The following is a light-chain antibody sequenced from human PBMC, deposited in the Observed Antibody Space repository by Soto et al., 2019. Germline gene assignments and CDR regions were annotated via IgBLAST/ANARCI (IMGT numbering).Light chain of an antibody. CDR2: AAS. J-gene: IGKJ4*01. Sequence: AIQMTQSPSSLSASVGDRVTITCRARQGIGNDLGWYLQRPGKAPKLLIYAASTLQSGVPSRFSGSGSGTDFTLTILSLQPEDCATYYCLQNDNFPLTCGGGTKVEIK. V-gene: IGKV1-6*01. CDR3: LQNDNFPLT. CDR1: QGIGND.